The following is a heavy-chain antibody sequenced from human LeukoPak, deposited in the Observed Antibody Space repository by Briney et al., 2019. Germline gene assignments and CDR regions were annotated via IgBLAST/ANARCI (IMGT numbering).Heavy chain of an antibody. CDR3: AREERWYILTGYSNHFDY. CDR1: GYTFTSYG. V-gene: IGHV1-18*01. D-gene: IGHD3-9*01. Sequence: SVKVSCKASGYTFTSYGISWVRQAPGQGLEWMGWISAYNGNTNYAQKLQGRVTMTTDTSTSTAYMELRSLRSDDTAVYYCAREERWYILTGYSNHFDYWGQGTLVTVSS. CDR2: ISAYNGNT. J-gene: IGHJ4*02.